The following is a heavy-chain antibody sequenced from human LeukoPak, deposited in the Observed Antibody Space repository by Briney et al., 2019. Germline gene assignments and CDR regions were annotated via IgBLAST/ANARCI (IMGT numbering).Heavy chain of an antibody. CDR1: GGSISNFY. Sequence: SETLSLTCTVSGGSISNFYWGWIRQPPGKGLEWIGWSYERGSTSYNPSLKRRVAISVDTSKNQFSLKLSSVTAADTAVYYCTRDRELGYWGQGTLVTASS. J-gene: IGHJ4*02. CDR2: SYERGST. CDR3: TRDRELGY. V-gene: IGHV4-59*01. D-gene: IGHD1-1*01.